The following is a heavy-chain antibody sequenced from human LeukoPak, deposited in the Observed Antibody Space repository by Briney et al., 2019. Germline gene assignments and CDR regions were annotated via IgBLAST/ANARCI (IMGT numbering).Heavy chain of an antibody. Sequence: PGGSLRLSCAASGFTFSNAWMSWVRQAPGKGLEWVGRIKSKTDGGTTDYAAPVKGRFTISRDNSKGTMYLQMGALRPEDLAVYYCARELGGTKTGGFDIWGQGTVVTVSS. CDR1: GFTFSNAW. J-gene: IGHJ3*02. CDR2: IKSKTDGGTT. D-gene: IGHD1-14*01. CDR3: ARELGGTKTGGFDI. V-gene: IGHV3-15*01.